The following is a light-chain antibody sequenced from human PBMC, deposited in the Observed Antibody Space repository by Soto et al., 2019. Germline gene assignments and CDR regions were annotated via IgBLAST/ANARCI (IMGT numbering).Light chain of an antibody. CDR2: GAS. J-gene: IGKJ2*01. Sequence: EMVLTQSPATLSVSPGERVTLPCRASQSASREMAWYQQRPGQPPRLLIYGASTRATGVPARFSGSGSGTEFTLTISSLQPEDSAVYYFQVRFTFGQGTKLEIK. CDR3: QVRFT. CDR1: QSASRE. V-gene: IGKV3-15*01.